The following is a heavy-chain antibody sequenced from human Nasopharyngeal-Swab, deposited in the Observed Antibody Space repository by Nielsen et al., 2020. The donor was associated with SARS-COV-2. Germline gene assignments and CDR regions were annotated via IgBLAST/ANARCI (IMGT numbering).Heavy chain of an antibody. CDR2: IRSKGNNSAT. CDR3: TRCGGGCYSGRDY. J-gene: IGHJ4*02. Sequence: GGSLRPSCAASGFTFSDSAIHWVRQASGNVLEWVGRIRSKGNNSATAYAASVKGRFIIFRDDPTNTAYLQMNSLKNEDTAVYYCTRCGGGCYSGRDYWGQGTLVTVSS. CDR1: GFTFSDSA. V-gene: IGHV3-73*01. D-gene: IGHD2-21*02.